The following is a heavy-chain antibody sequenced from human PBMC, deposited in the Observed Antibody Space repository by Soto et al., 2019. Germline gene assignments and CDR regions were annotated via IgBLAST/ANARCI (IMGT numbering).Heavy chain of an antibody. D-gene: IGHD6-13*01. CDR2: IYHSGST. J-gene: IGHJ4*02. Sequence: PSETLSLTCAVSGGSISSSNWWSWVRQPPGKGLEWIGEIYHSGSTNYNPSLKSRVTISVDKSNNQFSLKLTSVTAADTAVYYCARVFTPNIAAAGTFDYWGQGTLVTVSS. CDR1: GGSISSSNW. CDR3: ARVFTPNIAAAGTFDY. V-gene: IGHV4-4*02.